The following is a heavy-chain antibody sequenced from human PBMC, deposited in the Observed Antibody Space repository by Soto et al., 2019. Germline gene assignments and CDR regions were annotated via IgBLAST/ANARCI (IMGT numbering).Heavy chain of an antibody. J-gene: IGHJ4*02. CDR1: GGSISTDD. Sequence: PSETLSLTCTVSGGSISTDDWSWIRQPPGKRLEWIGYIDYSGSTTYNPSLKSRVTISVDTSKNQFSLKLSSVTAADTAVYYFASGFLWLAYWGQGTPVPVSS. CDR2: IDYSGST. V-gene: IGHV4-59*01. CDR3: ASGFLWLAY. D-gene: IGHD3-10*01.